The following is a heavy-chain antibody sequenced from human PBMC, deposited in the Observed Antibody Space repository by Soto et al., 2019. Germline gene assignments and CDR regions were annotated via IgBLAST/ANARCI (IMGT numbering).Heavy chain of an antibody. CDR2: INPNSGGT. CDR1: GYTFTGYY. V-gene: IGHV1-2*04. D-gene: IGHD5-12*01. CDR3: ARAHSSYEHYYSSMDV. Sequence: QVQLVQSGAEVKKPGSSVKVSCKASGYTFTGYYMHWVRQAPGQGLEWMGWINPNSGGTNYAQKFQGWVTMTRDTSIRTAYMELSRLRSDDTAVYYCARAHSSYEHYYSSMDVWGKGTTVTVSS. J-gene: IGHJ6*03.